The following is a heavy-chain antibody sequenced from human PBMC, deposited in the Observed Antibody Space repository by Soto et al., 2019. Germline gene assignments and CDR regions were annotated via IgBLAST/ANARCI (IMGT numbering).Heavy chain of an antibody. Sequence: QVQLVQSGAEVKKPGSSVKVSCKASGGTFSSYAISWVRQAPGQGLEWMGGIIPIFGTANYAQKFQGRVTITADESTSRAYMELSSLRSEDTAVYYCARVEAQDYYDSSGYSTNWGQGTLVTVSS. V-gene: IGHV1-69*12. D-gene: IGHD3-22*01. J-gene: IGHJ4*02. CDR3: ARVEAQDYYDSSGYSTN. CDR1: GGTFSSYA. CDR2: IIPIFGTA.